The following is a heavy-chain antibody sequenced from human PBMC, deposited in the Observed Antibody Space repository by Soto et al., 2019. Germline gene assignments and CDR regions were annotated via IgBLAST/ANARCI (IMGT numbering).Heavy chain of an antibody. CDR3: ARTIAAAAPFDY. CDR2: INHSGST. Sequence: SETLSLTCTVSGGSISSGDYYWSWIRQPPGKVLEWIGEINHSGSTNYNPSLKSRVTISVDTSKNQFSLKLSSVTAADTAVYYCARTIAAAAPFDYWGQGTLVTVSS. CDR1: GGSISSGDYY. D-gene: IGHD6-13*01. J-gene: IGHJ4*02. V-gene: IGHV4-39*07.